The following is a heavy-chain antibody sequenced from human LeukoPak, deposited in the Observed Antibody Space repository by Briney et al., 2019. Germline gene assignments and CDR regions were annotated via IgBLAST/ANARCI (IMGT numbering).Heavy chain of an antibody. V-gene: IGHV4-30-2*01. CDR3: ARSCGYSGYDFEFHLCLDI. D-gene: IGHD5-12*01. J-gene: IGHJ3*02. Sequence: SETLSLTCAVSGGSISSGGYSWSWIRQPPGKGLEWIGYIYHSGSTYYNPSLKSRVTISVDRSKNQFSLKLSSVTAADTAVYYCARSCGYSGYDFEFHLCLDIWGQGTMVTVSS. CDR1: GGSISSGGYS. CDR2: IYHSGST.